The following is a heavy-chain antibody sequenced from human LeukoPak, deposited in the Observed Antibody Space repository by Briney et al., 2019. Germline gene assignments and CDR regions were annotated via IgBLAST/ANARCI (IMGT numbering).Heavy chain of an antibody. Sequence: AGGSLRLSCAASGFTFSSYSMNWVRQAPGKGLEWVSYITSSGSAIYDADSVKGRFTVSRDNAKNSVYLQMNSLRADDTAVYYCARGVYSGYDFNAFDIWGQGTMVTVSS. J-gene: IGHJ3*02. V-gene: IGHV3-48*04. CDR3: ARGVYSGYDFNAFDI. CDR1: GFTFSSYS. CDR2: ITSSGSAI. D-gene: IGHD5-12*01.